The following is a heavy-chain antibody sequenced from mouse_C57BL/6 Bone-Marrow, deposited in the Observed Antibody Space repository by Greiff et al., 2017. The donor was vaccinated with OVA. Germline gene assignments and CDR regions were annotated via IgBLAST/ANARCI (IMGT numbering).Heavy chain of an antibody. D-gene: IGHD1-1*01. V-gene: IGHV5-6*01. J-gene: IGHJ1*03. CDR1: GFPFSSYG. CDR3: ARELPHWYFDV. CDR2: ISSCGSYT. Sequence: EVKLVESGGDLVKPGGSLKLSCAASGFPFSSYGMSWVRQTPDQRLEWVATISSCGSYTYYPDSVKGRFTISRDNAKNTLYLQMSSLKSEDTAMYYCARELPHWYFDVWGTGTTVTVAS.